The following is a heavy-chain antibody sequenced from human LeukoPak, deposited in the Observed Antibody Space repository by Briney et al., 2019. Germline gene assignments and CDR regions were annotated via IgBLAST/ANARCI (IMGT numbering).Heavy chain of an antibody. CDR2: IYHSGST. CDR1: GGSISSGGYS. CDR3: ARVRYCSGGSCSGYFDY. V-gene: IGHV4-30-2*01. Sequence: SETLSLTCAVSGGSISSGGYSWSWIRQPPGKGLEWIGYIYHSGSTYYNPSLKSRVTISVDRSKNQFSLKLSSVTAADTAVYYCARVRYCSGGSCSGYFDYWGQGTLVTVSS. J-gene: IGHJ4*02. D-gene: IGHD2-15*01.